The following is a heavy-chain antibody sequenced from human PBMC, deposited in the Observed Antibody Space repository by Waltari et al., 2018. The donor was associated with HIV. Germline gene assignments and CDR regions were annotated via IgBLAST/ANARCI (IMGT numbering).Heavy chain of an antibody. D-gene: IGHD6-13*01. V-gene: IGHV4-39*01. CDR3: ARPYSSSWYYFDY. CDR2: IYYSGST. J-gene: IGHJ4*02. Sequence: QLQLQESGPGLVQPSETLSLICTVSGGSISSRSYYWGWIRQPPGKGLEWIGSIYYSGSTYYNPSLKSRVTISVDTSKNQFSLKLSSVTAADTAVYYCARPYSSSWYYFDYWGQGTLVTVSS. CDR1: GGSISSRSYY.